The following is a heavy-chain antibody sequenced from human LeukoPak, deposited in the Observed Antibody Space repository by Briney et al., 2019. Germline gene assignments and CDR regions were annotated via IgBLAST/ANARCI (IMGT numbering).Heavy chain of an antibody. J-gene: IGHJ4*02. CDR1: GFTVSSNY. D-gene: IGHD5-24*01. CDR2: ISGSGGST. CDR3: AKRGDGYNGFDY. Sequence: GGSLRLSCAASGFTVSSNYMSWVRQAPGKGLEWVSAISGSGGSTYYADSVKGRFTISRDNSKNTLYLQMNSLRAEDTAVYYCAKRGDGYNGFDYWGQGTLVTVSS. V-gene: IGHV3-23*01.